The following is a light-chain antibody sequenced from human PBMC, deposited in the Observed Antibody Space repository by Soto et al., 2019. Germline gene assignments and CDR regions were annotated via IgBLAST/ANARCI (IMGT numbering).Light chain of an antibody. CDR3: CSYAGSSTYV. V-gene: IGLV2-23*01. Sequence: QSVLTQPASVSGSPGQTITVSCTGTSIDVGSYNLFTWYQQHPGKAPKLMIDEGSKRPSGVSHRLSGFKSGNTASLTISGLQADCEADYYCCSYAGSSTYVFGTGTKVTVL. CDR1: SIDVGSYNL. CDR2: EGS. J-gene: IGLJ1*01.